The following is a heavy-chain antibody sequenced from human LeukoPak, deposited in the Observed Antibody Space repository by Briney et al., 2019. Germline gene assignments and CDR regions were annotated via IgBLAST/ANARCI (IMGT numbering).Heavy chain of an antibody. V-gene: IGHV4-34*01. CDR2: INHSGST. CDR1: GGSFSGYY. Sequence: SETLSLTCAVYGGSFSGYYWSWIRQPPGKGLEWIGEINHSGSTNYNPSLMSRVAMSVDTSKNQFSLNLRSVTAADTAVYYCARGGVTIFGVVINEEYYFDYWGQGTLVTVSS. CDR3: ARGGVTIFGVVINEEYYFDY. J-gene: IGHJ4*02. D-gene: IGHD3-3*01.